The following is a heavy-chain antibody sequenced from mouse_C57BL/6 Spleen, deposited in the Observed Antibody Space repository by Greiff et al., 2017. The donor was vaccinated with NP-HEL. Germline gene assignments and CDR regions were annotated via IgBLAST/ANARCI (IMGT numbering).Heavy chain of an antibody. CDR3: ARMLRGAMDY. D-gene: IGHD1-1*01. V-gene: IGHV5-12*01. Sequence: EVKLMESGGGLVQPGGSLKLSCAASGFTFSDYYMYWVRQTPEKRLEWVAYISNGGGSTYYPDTVKGRFTISRDNAKNTLYLQMSRLKSEDTAMYYCARMLRGAMDYWGQGTSVTVSS. CDR1: GFTFSDYY. J-gene: IGHJ4*01. CDR2: ISNGGGST.